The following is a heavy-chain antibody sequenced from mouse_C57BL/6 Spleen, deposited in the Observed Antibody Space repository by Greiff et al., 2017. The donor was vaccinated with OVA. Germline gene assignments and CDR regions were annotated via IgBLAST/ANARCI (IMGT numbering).Heavy chain of an antibody. J-gene: IGHJ2*01. D-gene: IGHD1-1*01. CDR1: GFTFSDYG. CDR2: ISSGSSTI. V-gene: IGHV5-17*01. CDR3: ARRYYGSTPDY. Sequence: EVKLVESGGGLVKPGGSLKLSCAASGFTFSDYGTHWVRQAPEKGLEWVAYISSGSSTIYYADTVKGRFTISRDNAKNTLFLQMTSLRSEDTAMYYCARRYYGSTPDYWGKGTTLTVSS.